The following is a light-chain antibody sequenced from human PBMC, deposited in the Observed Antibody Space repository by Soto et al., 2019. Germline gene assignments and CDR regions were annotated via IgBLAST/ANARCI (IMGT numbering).Light chain of an antibody. Sequence: SYELTQPPSVSVSPGQTASITCSGDKLGDKYACWYQQKPGQSPVLVIYQDSKRPSGIPERFSGSNSGNTATLTISGTQAMDEADYYCPAWDSSAVVFGGGTKLTFL. J-gene: IGLJ2*01. CDR2: QDS. CDR3: PAWDSSAVV. V-gene: IGLV3-1*01. CDR1: KLGDKY.